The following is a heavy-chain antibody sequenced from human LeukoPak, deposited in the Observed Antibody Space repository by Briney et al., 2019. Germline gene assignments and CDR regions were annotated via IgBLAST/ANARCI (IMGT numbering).Heavy chain of an antibody. Sequence: SETLSLTCTVSGGSISSYYWSWIRQPPGKGLEWIGYIYYSGSTNYNPSLKSRVTISVDTSKNQFSLKLSSVTAADTAVYYCASLRKRGGAFDLWGQGTVVTVSS. J-gene: IGHJ3*01. CDR1: GGSISSYY. CDR2: IYYSGST. CDR3: ASLRKRGGAFDL. V-gene: IGHV4-59*01.